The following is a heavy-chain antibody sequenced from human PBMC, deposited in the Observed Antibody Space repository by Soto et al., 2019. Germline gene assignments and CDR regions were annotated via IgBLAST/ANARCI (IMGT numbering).Heavy chain of an antibody. Sequence: ESGGGLVQPGGSLRLSCAASGFTFSSYWMSWVRQAPGKGLEWVANIKQDGSEKYYVDSVKGRFTISRDNAKNSLYLQMNSLRAEDTAVYYCARAQYYDILTGYPNFDYWGQGTLVTVSS. CDR3: ARAQYYDILTGYPNFDY. V-gene: IGHV3-7*01. CDR2: IKQDGSEK. J-gene: IGHJ4*02. D-gene: IGHD3-9*01. CDR1: GFTFSSYW.